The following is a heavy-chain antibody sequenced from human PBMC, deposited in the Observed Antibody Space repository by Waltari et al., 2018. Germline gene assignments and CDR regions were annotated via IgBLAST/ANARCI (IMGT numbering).Heavy chain of an antibody. CDR3: ARVVGATSRNWFDP. D-gene: IGHD1-26*01. CDR1: GYSISNGYY. CDR2: VYYSGST. Sequence: QVQLEESGPGLVKPSETLSLTCAVSGYSISNGYYGGWIRQPPGKGLEWIGTVYYSGSTYYNPSLKSRVTISVDTSKNQFSLKLRSVTAADTAVYYCARVVGATSRNWFDPWGQGTLVTVSS. V-gene: IGHV4-38-2*01. J-gene: IGHJ5*02.